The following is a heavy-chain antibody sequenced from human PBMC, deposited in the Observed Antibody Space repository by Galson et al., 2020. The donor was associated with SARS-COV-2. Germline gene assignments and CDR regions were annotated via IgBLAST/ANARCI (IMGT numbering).Heavy chain of an antibody. J-gene: IGHJ3*02. CDR2: ISWNSGSI. CDR1: GFTFDDYA. Sequence: GGSLRLSCAASGFTFDDYAMHWVRQAPGKGLEWVSGISWNSGSIGYADSVKGRFTISRDNAKNSLYLQMNSLRAEDTALYYCAKDPGPDYGGNSGGAFDIWGQGTMVTVSS. D-gene: IGHD4-17*01. V-gene: IGHV3-9*01. CDR3: AKDPGPDYGGNSGGAFDI.